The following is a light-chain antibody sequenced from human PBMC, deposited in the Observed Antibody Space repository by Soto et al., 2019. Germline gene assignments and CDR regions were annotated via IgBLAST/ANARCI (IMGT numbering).Light chain of an antibody. Sequence: DIVLTQSPATLSLSPGERATLSCGASQTVRSNYLAWYQQKPGLAPRLLIYDASSRATGIPDRFSGSGSGTDFSLTISRLEPEDFAVYYCQQYGNSLPLTFGGGTKLEI. CDR1: QTVRSNY. V-gene: IGKV3D-20*01. J-gene: IGKJ4*01. CDR2: DAS. CDR3: QQYGNSLPLT.